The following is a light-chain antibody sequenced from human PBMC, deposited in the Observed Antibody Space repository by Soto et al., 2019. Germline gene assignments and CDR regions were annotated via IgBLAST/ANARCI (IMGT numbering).Light chain of an antibody. CDR1: QTISSTY. V-gene: IGKV3-20*01. CDR2: AAS. Sequence: EIVLTQSPGTLSLSPGDRATLSCRASQTISSTYLAWYQQKPGQAPRLLIYAASTRATGIPDRFSGSGSGTDFTLTISRLEPEDFAVYYCQHYDTAPLTFGGGTKVDIK. J-gene: IGKJ4*01. CDR3: QHYDTAPLT.